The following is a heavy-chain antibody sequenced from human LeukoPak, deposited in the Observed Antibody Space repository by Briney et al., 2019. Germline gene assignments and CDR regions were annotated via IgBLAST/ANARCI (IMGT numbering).Heavy chain of an antibody. CDR1: GYTFTSYY. V-gene: IGHV1-46*01. CDR3: ARAGWWELPRSAFDI. CDR2: INPSGGST. J-gene: IGHJ3*02. Sequence: ASVKVSCKASGYTFTSYYMHWVRQAPGQGLEWMGIINPSGGSTSYAQKFQGRVTITRDTSISTAYMELSSLTSEDTAVYYCARAGWWELPRSAFDIWGQGTMVTVSS. D-gene: IGHD1-26*01.